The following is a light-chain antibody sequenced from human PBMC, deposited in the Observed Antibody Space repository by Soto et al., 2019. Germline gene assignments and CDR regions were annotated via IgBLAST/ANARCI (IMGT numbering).Light chain of an antibody. Sequence: DIQMTQSPSTLSASVGDRVTITCRASQFISTWLAWYKQKPGKAPKLLIYKASSLESGVPSRFSGSGSGTEFTLTISSLQPDDFATYYCQQYNDYSPRTFGQGTKVEIK. CDR1: QFISTW. CDR3: QQYNDYSPRT. V-gene: IGKV1-5*03. J-gene: IGKJ1*01. CDR2: KAS.